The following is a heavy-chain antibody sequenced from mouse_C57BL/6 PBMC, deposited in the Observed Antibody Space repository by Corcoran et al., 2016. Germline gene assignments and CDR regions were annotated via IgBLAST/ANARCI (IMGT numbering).Heavy chain of an antibody. CDR1: GYTFTTYG. CDR2: INTYSGVP. Sequence: QIQLVQSGPELKKPGETVKISCKASGYTFTTYGMSWVKQAPGKGLKWMGWINTYSGVPTYADDFKGRFAFSLETSASTAYLQISNLKNEDTATYFCAREEIFFMDYWGQGTSVTVSS. V-gene: IGHV9-3*01. CDR3: AREEIFFMDY. J-gene: IGHJ4*01.